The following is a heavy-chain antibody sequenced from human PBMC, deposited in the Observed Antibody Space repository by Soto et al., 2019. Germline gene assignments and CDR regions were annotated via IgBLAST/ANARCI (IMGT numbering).Heavy chain of an antibody. J-gene: IGHJ4*02. D-gene: IGHD3-22*01. CDR1: GYTFNSYD. V-gene: IGHV1-18*01. CDR3: AREDHDSSGYPPYFDY. CDR2: IRVYNGST. Sequence: QVQLVQSGAEVKKPGASVKVSCKASGYTFNSYDISWVRQAPGQGLEWMGWIRVYNGSTNYAQKFQGRVTMTTDTSTSTAYMELRSLRSDDTAVYYCAREDHDSSGYPPYFDYWGQGTLVTVSS.